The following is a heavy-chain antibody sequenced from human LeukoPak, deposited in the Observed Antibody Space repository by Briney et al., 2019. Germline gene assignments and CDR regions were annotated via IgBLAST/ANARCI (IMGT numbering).Heavy chain of an antibody. D-gene: IGHD3-22*01. Sequence: GGSLRLSCAASGFTFSTYGMHWVRQAPGKGLEWVAVVSYDASSTYYADSVKGRFTISRDNSKNTLYLQMNSLRAEDTAVYYCARAEGYYDSSGNDAFDIWGQGTMVTVSS. V-gene: IGHV3-30*03. CDR3: ARAEGYYDSSGNDAFDI. CDR2: VSYDASST. J-gene: IGHJ3*02. CDR1: GFTFSTYG.